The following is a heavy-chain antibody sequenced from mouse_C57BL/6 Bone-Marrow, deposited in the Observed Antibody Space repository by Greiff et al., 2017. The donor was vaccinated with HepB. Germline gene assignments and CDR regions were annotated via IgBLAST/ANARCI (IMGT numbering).Heavy chain of an antibody. CDR1: GYTFTSYG. D-gene: IGHD1-1*01. V-gene: IGHV1-81*01. Sequence: QVQLQQSGAELARPGASVKLSCKASGYTFTSYGISWVKQRTGQGLEWIGEIYPRSGNTYYNEKFKGKATLTADKSSSTAYMELRSLTSEDSAVYFCARCHYYGSSYYFDYWGQGTTLTVSS. CDR3: ARCHYYGSSYYFDY. CDR2: IYPRSGNT. J-gene: IGHJ2*01.